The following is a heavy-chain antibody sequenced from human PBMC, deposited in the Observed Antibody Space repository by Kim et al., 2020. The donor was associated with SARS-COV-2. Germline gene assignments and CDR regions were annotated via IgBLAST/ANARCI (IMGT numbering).Heavy chain of an antibody. D-gene: IGHD3-9*01. V-gene: IGHV3-15*01. CDR3: TTFLRYFDWLAVNYSYFGMDI. Sequence: GGSLRLSCAASGFTFSNAWMSWVRQAPGKGLEWVGRIKSKTDGGTTDYAAPVKGRFTISRDDSKNTLYLQMNSLKTEDTAVDYCTTFLRYFDWLAVNYSYFGMDIWGQGTAVTVSS. CDR1: GFTFSNAW. J-gene: IGHJ6*02. CDR2: IKSKTDGGTT.